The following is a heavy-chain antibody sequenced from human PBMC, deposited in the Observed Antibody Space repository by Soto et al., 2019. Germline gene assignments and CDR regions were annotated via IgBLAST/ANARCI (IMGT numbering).Heavy chain of an antibody. CDR2: ISGSGGST. CDR1: GFTFSSYA. D-gene: IGHD2-15*01. V-gene: IGHV3-23*01. Sequence: PGGSLRLSCAASGFTFSSYAMSWVRQAPGKGLEWVSAISGSGGSTYYADSVKGRFTISRDNSKNTLYLQMNSLRAEDTAVYYCAKDDGVNGGSCYGCTDAFDIWGQGTMVTVSS. CDR3: AKDDGVNGGSCYGCTDAFDI. J-gene: IGHJ3*02.